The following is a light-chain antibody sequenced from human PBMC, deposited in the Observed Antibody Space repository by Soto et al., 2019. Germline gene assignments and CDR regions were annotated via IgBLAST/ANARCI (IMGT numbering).Light chain of an antibody. Sequence: EIVLTQSPGTLSLSPGERATLSCRASQSVSSSYLAWYQQKPGQAPRLLIYGASTRATGIPARFSGSGSGTEFTLTISRLEPEDFAVYYCQQCGSSPLTFGGGTKVDIK. CDR3: QQCGSSPLT. J-gene: IGKJ4*01. CDR1: QSVSSSY. V-gene: IGKV3-20*01. CDR2: GAS.